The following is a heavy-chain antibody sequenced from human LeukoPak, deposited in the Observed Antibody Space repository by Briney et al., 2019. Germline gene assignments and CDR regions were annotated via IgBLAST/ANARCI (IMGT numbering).Heavy chain of an antibody. Sequence: GGSLRLSCAASGFIFSGRSMNWVRQAPGKGLEWVSSISAESEYIIYADSVKGRFTISRDNSKNTLYLQMNSLRAEDTAVYYCAKLGPVCSSTSCYRGSFDYWGQGTLVTVSS. CDR1: GFIFSGRS. CDR2: ISAESEYI. V-gene: IGHV3-21*04. CDR3: AKLGPVCSSTSCYRGSFDY. J-gene: IGHJ4*02. D-gene: IGHD2-2*02.